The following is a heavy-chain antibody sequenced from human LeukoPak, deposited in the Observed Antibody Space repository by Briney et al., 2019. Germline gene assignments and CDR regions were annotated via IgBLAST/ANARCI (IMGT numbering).Heavy chain of an antibody. J-gene: IGHJ4*02. CDR2: ISSSSSYI. D-gene: IGHD3-10*01. V-gene: IGHV3-21*01. Sequence: GGSLRLSCAASGFTFSSYSMNWVRQAPGKGLEWVSSISSSSSYIYYADSVKGRFTISRDNAKNSLYLQMNSLRAEDTAVYYCASTMVRGVIVRGDFDYWGQGTLVTVSS. CDR1: GFTFSSYS. CDR3: ASTMVRGVIVRGDFDY.